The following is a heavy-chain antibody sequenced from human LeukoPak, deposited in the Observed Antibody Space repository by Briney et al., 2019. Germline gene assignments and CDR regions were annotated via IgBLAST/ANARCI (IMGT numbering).Heavy chain of an antibody. J-gene: IGHJ5*02. D-gene: IGHD6-6*01. V-gene: IGHV4-31*03. CDR1: GDSISSRTYY. CDR2: IWNSGST. Sequence: PSETLSLTCSVSGDSISSRTYYWTWIRQHPEKGLEWIGYIWNSGSTNYNPSLKSRVTISVDTSKNQFSLKLTSMTAADTAVYYCARGVSSTFPNWFDPWGQGILVIVSS. CDR3: ARGVSSTFPNWFDP.